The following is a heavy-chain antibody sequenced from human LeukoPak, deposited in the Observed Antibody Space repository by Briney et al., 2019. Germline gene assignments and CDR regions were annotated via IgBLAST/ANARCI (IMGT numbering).Heavy chain of an antibody. CDR2: IRGSGTTP. CDR1: AFTTYA. V-gene: IGHV3-23*01. D-gene: IGHD3-10*01. Sequence: GGSLRLSCAASAFTTYAVIWVRQAPGQGLEWVSTIRGSGTTPYYADSVKGRFTISRDNSKNTLYLQMNSLRAEDTAVYYCAKEFGTMVRGVIDHFDYWGQGTLVTVSS. J-gene: IGHJ4*02. CDR3: AKEFGTMVRGVIDHFDY.